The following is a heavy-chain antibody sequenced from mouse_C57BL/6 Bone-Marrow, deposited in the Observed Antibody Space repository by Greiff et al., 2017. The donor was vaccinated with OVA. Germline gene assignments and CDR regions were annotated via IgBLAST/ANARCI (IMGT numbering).Heavy chain of an antibody. V-gene: IGHV5-17*01. J-gene: IGHJ4*01. CDR3: AKIYYDSSYYAMDY. CDR2: ISSGSSTI. CDR1: GFTFSDYG. Sequence: EVQLQQSGGGLVKPGGSLKLSCAASGFTFSDYGMHWVRQAPEKGLEWVAYISSGSSTIYYADTVKGRFTISRDNAKNTLFLQMTSLRSEDTAMYYCAKIYYDSSYYAMDYWGQGTSVTVSS. D-gene: IGHD2-4*01.